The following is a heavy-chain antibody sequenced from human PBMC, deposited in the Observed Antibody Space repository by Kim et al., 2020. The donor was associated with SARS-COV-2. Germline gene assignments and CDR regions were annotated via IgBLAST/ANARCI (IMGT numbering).Heavy chain of an antibody. J-gene: IGHJ6*01. CDR1: GGSFSGYY. V-gene: IGHV4-34*01. Sequence: SETLSLTCAVYGGSFSGYYWSWIRQPPGKGLEWIGEINHSGSTNYNPSLKSRVTISVDTSKNQFSLKLSSVTAADTAVYYCASLDIVVVPAAMQGRPFYXYYGMD. CDR2: INHSGST. D-gene: IGHD2-2*01. CDR3: ASLDIVVVPAAMQGRPFYXYYGMD.